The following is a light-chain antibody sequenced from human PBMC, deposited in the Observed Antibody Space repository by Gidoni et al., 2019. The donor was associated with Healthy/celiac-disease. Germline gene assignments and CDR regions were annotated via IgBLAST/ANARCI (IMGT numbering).Light chain of an antibody. Sequence: SALTRPASVSASPGQSITISCTGTSSDVGGYNYVSWYQQHPGKAPKLMIYDVRNRPSGVSNRFSGSKSGNTAALTISGLQAEDEADYYCSSYTSSSTLVVFGGGTKLTAL. J-gene: IGLJ2*01. V-gene: IGLV2-14*01. CDR3: SSYTSSSTLVV. CDR2: DVR. CDR1: SSDVGGYNY.